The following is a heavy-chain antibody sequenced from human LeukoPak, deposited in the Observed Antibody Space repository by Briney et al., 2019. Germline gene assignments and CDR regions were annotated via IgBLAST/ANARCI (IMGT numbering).Heavy chain of an antibody. CDR1: GYTFTGYY. D-gene: IGHD2-2*01. Sequence: VASVKVSCKASGYTFTGYYMHWVRQAPGQGLEWMGWINPNSGGTNYAQKFQGRVTMTRDTSISTAYMELSRLRSDDTAVYYCAITAAALHLTDHYYMDVWGKGTTVTVSS. CDR2: INPNSGGT. J-gene: IGHJ6*03. V-gene: IGHV1-2*02. CDR3: AITAAALHLTDHYYMDV.